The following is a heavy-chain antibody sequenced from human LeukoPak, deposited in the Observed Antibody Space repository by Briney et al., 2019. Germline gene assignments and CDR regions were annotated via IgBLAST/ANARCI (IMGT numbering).Heavy chain of an antibody. V-gene: IGHV4-4*09. CDR1: GGSITSSY. J-gene: IGHJ6*03. CDR2: IYTSGST. CDR3: ARAGRDYNYYYMDV. D-gene: IGHD3-10*01. Sequence: SETLSLTCTVSGGSITSSYWSWIRQPPGKGLEWIGYIYTSGSTDYNPSLNSRVTISVDTSKNQFSLKLSSVTAADTAMYFCARAGRDYNYYYMDVWGKGTTVTVSS.